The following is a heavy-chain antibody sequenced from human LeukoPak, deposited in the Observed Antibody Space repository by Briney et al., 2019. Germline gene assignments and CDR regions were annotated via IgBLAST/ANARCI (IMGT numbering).Heavy chain of an antibody. CDR3: ARRAYSSGYYYFDY. CDR2: IYYSGST. Sequence: SETLSLTCTVSGGSITSYYWSWIRQPPGKGLEWIGYIYYSGSTNYNPSLKSRVTISVDTSKNQFSLRLSSVTAADTAVYYCARRAYSSGYYYFDYWGQGALVTVSS. CDR1: GGSITSYY. V-gene: IGHV4-59*01. J-gene: IGHJ4*02. D-gene: IGHD3-22*01.